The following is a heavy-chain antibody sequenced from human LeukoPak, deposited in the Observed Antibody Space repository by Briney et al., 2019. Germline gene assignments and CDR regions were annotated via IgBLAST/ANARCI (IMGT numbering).Heavy chain of an antibody. CDR1: GFTFSSYS. CDR3: RPKDSTYAGGD. D-gene: IGHD2-8*02. Sequence: GGSLRLSCAASGFTFSSYSMNWVRQAPGKGLEWVSSISSSSSYIYYADSVKGRFTISRDNAKNSLYLQMNSLRAEDTAVYCCRPKDSTYAGGDWGQGTLVTVSS. J-gene: IGHJ4*02. V-gene: IGHV3-21*01. CDR2: ISSSSSYI.